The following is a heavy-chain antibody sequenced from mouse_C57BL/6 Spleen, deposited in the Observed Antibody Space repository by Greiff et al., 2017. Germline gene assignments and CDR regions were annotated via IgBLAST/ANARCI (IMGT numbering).Heavy chain of an antibody. D-gene: IGHD3-2*02. CDR1: GYAFSSYW. V-gene: IGHV1-80*01. CDR3: ARSDSSGYWFAY. CDR2: IYPGDGDT. Sequence: QVQLQQSGAELVKPGASVKISCKASGYAFSSYWMNWVKQRPGKGLEWIGQIYPGDGDTNYNGKFKGKATLTADKSSSTAYMQLSSLTSEDSAVYFCARSDSSGYWFAYWGQGTLVTVSA. J-gene: IGHJ3*01.